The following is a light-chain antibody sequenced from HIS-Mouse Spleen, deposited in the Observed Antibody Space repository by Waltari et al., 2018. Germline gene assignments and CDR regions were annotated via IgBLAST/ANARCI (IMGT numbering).Light chain of an antibody. J-gene: IGLJ2*01. CDR2: EDS. CDR1: ALPTKY. Sequence: SYELTQPPSVSVSPGQTARSPCSGDALPTKYAFWYQQKSGQAPVLVIYEDSKRPSGFPERFSGSSSGTMATLTISGAQVEDEADYYCYSTDSSGNHRVFGGGTKLTVL. CDR3: YSTDSSGNHRV. V-gene: IGLV3-10*01.